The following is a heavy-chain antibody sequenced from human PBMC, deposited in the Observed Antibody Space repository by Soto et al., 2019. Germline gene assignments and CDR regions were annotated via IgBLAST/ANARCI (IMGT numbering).Heavy chain of an antibody. Sequence: QVQLVESGGGVVQPGRSLRLSCAASGFTFSSYGMQWVRQAPGKGLEWLAVIWFDGSNKYYAESVKGRFTISVDNSMNTVYLQVNSLRADDTAVYYCARDRYGVVGPGSDFDYWGQGTLVTVSS. D-gene: IGHD1-26*01. CDR2: IWFDGSNK. J-gene: IGHJ4*02. V-gene: IGHV3-33*01. CDR1: GFTFSSYG. CDR3: ARDRYGVVGPGSDFDY.